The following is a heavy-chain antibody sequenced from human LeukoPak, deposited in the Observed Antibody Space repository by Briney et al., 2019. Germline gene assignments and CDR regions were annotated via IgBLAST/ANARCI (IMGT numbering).Heavy chain of an antibody. CDR2: IIPIFGTA. J-gene: IGHJ4*02. D-gene: IGHD1-26*01. CDR3: ARGVGATMPHYFDY. V-gene: IGHV1-69*05. Sequence: GSSVKVSCKXSGGTFSSDAISWVRQAPRQGLEWMGRIIPIFGTANYAQKFQGRVTITTDESTSTAYMELSSLRSEDTAVYYCARGVGATMPHYFDYWGQGTLVTVSS. CDR1: GGTFSSDA.